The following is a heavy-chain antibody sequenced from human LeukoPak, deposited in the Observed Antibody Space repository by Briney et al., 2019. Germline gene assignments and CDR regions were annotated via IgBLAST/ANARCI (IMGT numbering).Heavy chain of an antibody. J-gene: IGHJ4*02. CDR3: AGGGATSFDY. Sequence: PGGSPRLSCAASGFNVSYYSMNWGRQAPGKGLEWVSYISFSNSTLYYADSVRGRFTISRDNAKNSLSLQMNSLRAEDTAVYYCAGGGATSFDYWGQGILVTVSS. D-gene: IGHD5-12*01. V-gene: IGHV3-48*04. CDR1: GFNVSYYS. CDR2: ISFSNSTL.